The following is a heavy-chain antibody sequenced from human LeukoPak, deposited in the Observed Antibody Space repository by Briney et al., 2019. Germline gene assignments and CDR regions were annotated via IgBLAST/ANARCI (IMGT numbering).Heavy chain of an antibody. D-gene: IGHD2-15*01. J-gene: IGHJ3*02. V-gene: IGHV4-34*01. CDR1: GGSFSGYY. CDR2: INHSGST. CDR3: ARTRGEELLDAFDI. Sequence: SETLSLTCAVYGGSFSGYYWSWIRQPPGKGLEWIGEINHSGSTNYNPSLKSRVTISVDTSKNQFSLKLSSVTAADTAVYYCARTRGEELLDAFDIWGQGTMVTVSS.